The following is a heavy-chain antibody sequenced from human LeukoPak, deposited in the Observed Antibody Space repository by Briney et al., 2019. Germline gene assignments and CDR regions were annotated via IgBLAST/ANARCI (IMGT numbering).Heavy chain of an antibody. D-gene: IGHD6-19*01. Sequence: GASVKVSCKASGYTFTGYYMHWVRQAPGQGLEWMGWINPNSGGTNYAQKFQGRVTMTRDTSISTAYMELSRLRSDGTAVYYCARESLPIRSSGWYGGTYYYYYGMDVWGQGTTVTVSS. CDR1: GYTFTGYY. CDR3: ARESLPIRSSGWYGGTYYYYYGMDV. CDR2: INPNSGGT. V-gene: IGHV1-2*02. J-gene: IGHJ6*02.